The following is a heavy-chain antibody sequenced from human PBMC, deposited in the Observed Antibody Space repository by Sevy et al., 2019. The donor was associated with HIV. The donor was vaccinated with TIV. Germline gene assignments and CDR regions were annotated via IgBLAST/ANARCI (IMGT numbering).Heavy chain of an antibody. J-gene: IGHJ6*02. D-gene: IGHD2-15*01. CDR1: GYTFTGYY. Sequence: ASVKVSCKASGYTFTGYYMHWVRRAPGQGLEWMGWINPNSGGTNYAQKFQGRVTMTRDTSISTAYMELSRLRSDDTAVYYCARAAQYCSGGSCYGPGDYYYGMDVWGQGTTVTVSS. CDR3: ARAAQYCSGGSCYGPGDYYYGMDV. CDR2: INPNSGGT. V-gene: IGHV1-2*02.